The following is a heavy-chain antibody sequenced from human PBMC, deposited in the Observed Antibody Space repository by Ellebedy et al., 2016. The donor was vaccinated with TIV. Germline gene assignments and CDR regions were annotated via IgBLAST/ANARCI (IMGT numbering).Heavy chain of an antibody. CDR3: ARPRPRLHIKRYYGMDV. CDR1: GYTFTSYD. D-gene: IGHD4-11*01. V-gene: IGHV1-69*04. CDR2: IIPILGIA. Sequence: AASVKVSCKASGYTFTSYDINWVRHPRGHGLEWMGRIIPILGIANYEQKFQGRVTITADKSTSTAYMELSSLRSEDTAVYYCARPRPRLHIKRYYGMDVWGQGTTVTVSS. J-gene: IGHJ6*02.